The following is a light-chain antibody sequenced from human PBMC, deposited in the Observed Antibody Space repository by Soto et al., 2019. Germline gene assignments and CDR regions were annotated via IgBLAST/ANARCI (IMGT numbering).Light chain of an antibody. CDR2: DVS. J-gene: IGLJ2*01. CDR1: SSDIGAFNY. CDR3: SSDAATKTVL. V-gene: IGLV2-14*03. Sequence: QSVLAQPASVSGSPGQSITISCTGTSSDIGAFNYVSWYQQHPGDAPKLLIFDVSDRPSGISVRFSASKSGNTASLTISGLHTEYEAHDFCSSDAATKTVLFGGGTKLTVL.